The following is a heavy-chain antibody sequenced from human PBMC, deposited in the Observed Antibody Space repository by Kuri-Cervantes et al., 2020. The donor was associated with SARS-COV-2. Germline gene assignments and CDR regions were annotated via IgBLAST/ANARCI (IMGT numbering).Heavy chain of an antibody. CDR3: ARRDTAMPLPHYFEY. D-gene: IGHD5-18*01. V-gene: IGHV4-39*07. J-gene: IGHJ4*01. CDR2: IYYSGST. Sequence: GSLRLSCSVFGDSIRNSVNYWGWVRQPPGKGLEWIGSIYYSGSTYYNPSLKSRVTISVDTSKNQFSLKLSSVSAADTAVYYCARRDTAMPLPHYFEYWGQGTLVTVSS. CDR1: GDSIRNSVNY.